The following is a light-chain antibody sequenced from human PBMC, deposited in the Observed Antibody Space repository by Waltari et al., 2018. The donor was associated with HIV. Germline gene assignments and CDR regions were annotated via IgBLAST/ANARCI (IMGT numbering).Light chain of an antibody. CDR2: DAS. J-gene: IGLJ2*01. Sequence: QSALTQPASVSGSPGQSITISCTGTSSDIGGYNYVSWYQQHPGKAPKLMIFDASNRPSGISHRFSASKTGDAASLTISGLQAVDEAHYFCSSFSITSTLVVFGGGTKLTVL. V-gene: IGLV2-14*03. CDR1: SSDIGGYNY. CDR3: SSFSITSTLVV.